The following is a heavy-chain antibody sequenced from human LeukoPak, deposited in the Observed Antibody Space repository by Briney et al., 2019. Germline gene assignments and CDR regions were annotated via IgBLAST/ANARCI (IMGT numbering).Heavy chain of an antibody. CDR1: GFTFSTYG. CDR3: ARDQTPFV. CDR2: IRYDGNNK. Sequence: PGGSLRLSCAASGFTFSTYGMHWVRQAPGKGLEWVSFIRYDGNNKYYGDSVKGRFTISRDNAENSLSLQMNNLRADDTAVYYCARDQTPFVWGQGILVTVSS. V-gene: IGHV3-30*02. J-gene: IGHJ4*02.